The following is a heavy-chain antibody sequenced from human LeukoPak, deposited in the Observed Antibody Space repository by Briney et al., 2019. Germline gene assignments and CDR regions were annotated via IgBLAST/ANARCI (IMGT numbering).Heavy chain of an antibody. Sequence: SETLSLTCTVSGGSISSGSYYWSWIRQPAGKGLEWIGRIYTSGSTNYNPSLKSRVTISVDTSKNQFSLKLSSVTAADTAVYYCARGRYYYDSSGYYHRRPTLNWFDPWGQGTLVTVSS. D-gene: IGHD3-22*01. CDR1: GGSISSGSYY. V-gene: IGHV4-61*02. J-gene: IGHJ5*02. CDR3: ARGRYYYDSSGYYHRRPTLNWFDP. CDR2: IYTSGST.